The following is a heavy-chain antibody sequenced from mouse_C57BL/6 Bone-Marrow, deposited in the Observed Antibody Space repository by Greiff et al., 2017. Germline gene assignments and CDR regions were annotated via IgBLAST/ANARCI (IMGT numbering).Heavy chain of an antibody. CDR3: AERWLLAMDY. V-gene: IGHV14-2*01. J-gene: IGHJ4*01. Sequence: EVQLKQSGAELVKPGASVKLSCTASGFNIKDYYMHWVKQRTEQGLEWIGRIDPEDGETKYDPKFQGKATITADTSSNTAYLQLSSLTSEDTAVYYCAERWLLAMDYWGQGTSVTVSS. D-gene: IGHD2-3*01. CDR1: GFNIKDYY. CDR2: IDPEDGET.